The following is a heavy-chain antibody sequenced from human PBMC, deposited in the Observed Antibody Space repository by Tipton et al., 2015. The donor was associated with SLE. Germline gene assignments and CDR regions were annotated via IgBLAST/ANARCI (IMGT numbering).Heavy chain of an antibody. J-gene: IGHJ6*02. V-gene: IGHV4-38-2*01. CDR2: ISHTGNT. D-gene: IGHD1-26*01. CDR1: AYSITSGFY. CDR3: ATGRGADGYYTYGLDV. Sequence: TLSLTCAVSAYSITSGFYWGWMRQPPGKGLEWIGSISHTGNTYYNASLKSRVTISVDTSQNHLSLKMYSVTAADTAVYYCATGRGADGYYTYGLDVWGQGATVTVSS.